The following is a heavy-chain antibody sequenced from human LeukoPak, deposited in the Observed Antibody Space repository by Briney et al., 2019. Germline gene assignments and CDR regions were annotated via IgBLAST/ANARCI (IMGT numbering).Heavy chain of an antibody. CDR2: IKQGGSEK. CDR3: ARKGVIYYDSSGYPYYFDY. V-gene: IGHV3-7*01. J-gene: IGHJ4*02. Sequence: GGSLRLSCAASGFTFSSYWMSWVRQAPGKGLEWVANIKQGGSEKYYVDSVKGRFTISRDNAKNSLYLQMNSLRAEDTAVYYCARKGVIYYDSSGYPYYFDYWGQGTLVTVSS. D-gene: IGHD3-22*01. CDR1: GFTFSSYW.